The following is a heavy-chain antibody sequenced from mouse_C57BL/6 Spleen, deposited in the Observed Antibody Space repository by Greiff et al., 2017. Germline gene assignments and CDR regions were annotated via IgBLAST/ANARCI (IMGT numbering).Heavy chain of an antibody. Sequence: QVQLQQPGAELVKPGASVKLSCKASGYTFTSYWMPWVKQRPGKGLEWIGMIRPTSGSTNYNEKFKSKATLSVDNTSSTSYMQLSRLTSEDSAVYYCASLHLRGGAMDYGGQGTSVTVSS. CDR3: ASLHLRGGAMDY. CDR2: IRPTSGST. V-gene: IGHV1-64*01. CDR1: GYTFTSYW. J-gene: IGHJ4*01.